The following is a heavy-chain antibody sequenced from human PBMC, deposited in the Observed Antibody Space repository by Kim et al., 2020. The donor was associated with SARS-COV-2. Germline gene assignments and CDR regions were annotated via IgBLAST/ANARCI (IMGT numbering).Heavy chain of an antibody. CDR1: GYTFTGYY. J-gene: IGHJ4*02. CDR2: INPNGGGT. V-gene: IGHV1-2*02. D-gene: IGHD1-26*01. CDR3: AKVGAGTSYYFDY. Sequence: ASVKVSCKASGYTFTGYYMHWVRQAPGQGLEWMGWINPNGGGTSYTQNFQGRVTMTRDTSINTAYMELSRLRSDDTALYYCAKVGAGTSYYFDYWGQGTLVTVSS.